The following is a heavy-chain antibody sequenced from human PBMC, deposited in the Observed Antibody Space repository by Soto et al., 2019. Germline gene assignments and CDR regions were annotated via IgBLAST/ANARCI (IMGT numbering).Heavy chain of an antibody. CDR3: ARVLFGRGNWFDP. CDR2: FFYSGIT. J-gene: IGHJ5*02. D-gene: IGHD3-3*01. Sequence: SETLSLTCTVSGGSITNYYWNWIRQTPGKGLEWIADFFYSGITNSNPSLRSRVTISVDTSKNQFSLRLSSVTAADTAVYYCARVLFGRGNWFDPWGQGTLVTVSS. CDR1: GGSITNYY. V-gene: IGHV4-59*01.